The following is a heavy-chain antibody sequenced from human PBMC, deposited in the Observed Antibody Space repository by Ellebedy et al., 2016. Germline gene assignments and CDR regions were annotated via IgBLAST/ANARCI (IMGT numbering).Heavy chain of an antibody. V-gene: IGHV1-3*01. J-gene: IGHJ6*02. Sequence: ASVKVSCXASGYTFTSYAMHWVRQAPGQRLEWMGWINAGNGNTKYSQKFQGRVTITRDTSASTAYMELSSLRSEDTAVYYCARDAWDSYGAGWYYGMDVWGQGTTVTVSS. CDR1: GYTFTSYA. CDR2: INAGNGNT. CDR3: ARDAWDSYGAGWYYGMDV. D-gene: IGHD5-18*01.